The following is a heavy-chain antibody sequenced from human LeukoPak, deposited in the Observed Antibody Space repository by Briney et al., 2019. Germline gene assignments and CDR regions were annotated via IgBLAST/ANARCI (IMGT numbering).Heavy chain of an antibody. Sequence: ASVKVSFKASGYTFTSYGISWVRQAPGQGLEWMGGIIPIFGTANYAQKFQGRVTITADESTSTAYMELSSLRSEDTAVYYCARGLDDSSGYYLDYWGQGTLVTVSS. J-gene: IGHJ4*02. CDR1: GYTFTSYG. CDR3: ARGLDDSSGYYLDY. D-gene: IGHD3-22*01. V-gene: IGHV1-69*13. CDR2: IIPIFGTA.